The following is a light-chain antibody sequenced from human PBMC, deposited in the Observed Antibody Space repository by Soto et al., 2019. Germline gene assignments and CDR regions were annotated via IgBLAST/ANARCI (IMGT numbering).Light chain of an antibody. V-gene: IGKV1D-16*01. CDR1: QVISSW. CDR3: QQYNSYPWT. Sequence: DIQMTQSPSPVSASVGDRVTITCLASQVISSWLAWYQQKPGKAPKLLIYAASSLESGVPSRFSGSGSGTEFTLTISSLQPDDFATYYCQQYNSYPWTCGQGTKGDIK. J-gene: IGKJ1*01. CDR2: AAS.